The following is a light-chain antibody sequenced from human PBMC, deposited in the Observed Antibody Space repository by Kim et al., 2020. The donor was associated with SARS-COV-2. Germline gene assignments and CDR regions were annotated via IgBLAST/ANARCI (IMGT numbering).Light chain of an antibody. CDR3: QHPGT. Sequence: TLSVCAGETCTRSCSARQSVSSHLAWYQQKPGPPPRLLIYGASTRATGIPARFSGSGSGTEFTLTISSLQSEDFAVYYCQHPGTFGQGTKVDIK. CDR2: GAS. CDR1: QSVSSH. V-gene: IGKV3-15*01. J-gene: IGKJ1*01.